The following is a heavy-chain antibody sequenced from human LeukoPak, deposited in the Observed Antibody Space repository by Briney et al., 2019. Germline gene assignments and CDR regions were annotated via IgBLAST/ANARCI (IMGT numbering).Heavy chain of an antibody. J-gene: IGHJ4*02. D-gene: IGHD6-13*01. CDR1: GFTFISYT. CDR3: AREEQQLVYFDY. Sequence: GGSLRLSCAASGFTFISYTMNWVRQAPGKGLEWVSSISSSSSYIYYADSVKGRFTVPRDNAKNSLYLQMNSLRAEDTAVYYCAREEQQLVYFDYWGQGTLVTVSS. V-gene: IGHV3-21*01. CDR2: ISSSSSYI.